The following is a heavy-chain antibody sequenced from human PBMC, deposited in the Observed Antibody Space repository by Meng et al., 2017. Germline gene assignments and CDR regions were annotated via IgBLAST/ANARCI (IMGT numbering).Heavy chain of an antibody. Sequence: GESLKISCAASGFTFSSYWMSWVRQAPGKGLEWVANIKQDGSEKYYVDSVKGRFTISRDNAKNSLYLQMNSLRAEDTAVYYCARVRYYYDSSGYYNASFDYWGQGTLVTVSS. CDR1: GFTFSSYW. CDR2: IKQDGSEK. CDR3: ARVRYYYDSSGYYNASFDY. D-gene: IGHD3-22*01. V-gene: IGHV3-7*01. J-gene: IGHJ4*02.